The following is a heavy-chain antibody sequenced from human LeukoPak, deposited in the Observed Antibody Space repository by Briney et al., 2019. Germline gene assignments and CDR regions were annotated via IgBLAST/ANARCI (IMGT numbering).Heavy chain of an antibody. CDR2: IYYSGST. Sequence: PSETLSLTCTVSGGSISSSSYYWGWIRQPPGKGLEWIGSIYYSGSTYCNPSLKSRVTISVDTSKNQFSLKLSSVTAADTAVYYCARVSSARSDTLDYWGQGTLVTVSS. CDR3: ARVSSARSDTLDY. CDR1: GGSISSSSYY. J-gene: IGHJ4*02. V-gene: IGHV4-39*07. D-gene: IGHD5-18*01.